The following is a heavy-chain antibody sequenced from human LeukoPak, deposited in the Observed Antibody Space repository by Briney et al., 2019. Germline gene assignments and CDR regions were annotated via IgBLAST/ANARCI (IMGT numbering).Heavy chain of an antibody. CDR2: INPNSGGT. J-gene: IGHJ4*02. V-gene: IGHV1-2*02. CDR1: GYTFTGYY. CDR3: ARVWPCSNGVCPDVFEY. D-gene: IGHD2-8*01. Sequence: ASVKVSCKASGYTFTGYYMHWVRQAPGQGLKWMGWINPNSGGTYYAQKFQGRVTMTRDTSISSAYMELSSLRSDDTAVYYCARVWPCSNGVCPDVFEYWGQGTLVTVSS.